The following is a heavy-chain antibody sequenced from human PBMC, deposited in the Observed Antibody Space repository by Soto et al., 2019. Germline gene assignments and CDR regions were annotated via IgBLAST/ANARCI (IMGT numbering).Heavy chain of an antibody. CDR2: ISYDRSNK. CDR1: GFTFSSYG. Sequence: GGSLRLSCAASGFTFSSYGMHWVRQAPGKGLEWVAVISYDRSNKYYADSVKGRFTISRDNSKNTLYLQMNSLRAEDTAVYYCARKTLTYYYDSSASYWGQGTLVTVS. J-gene: IGHJ4*02. CDR3: ARKTLTYYYDSSASY. V-gene: IGHV3-30*03. D-gene: IGHD3-22*01.